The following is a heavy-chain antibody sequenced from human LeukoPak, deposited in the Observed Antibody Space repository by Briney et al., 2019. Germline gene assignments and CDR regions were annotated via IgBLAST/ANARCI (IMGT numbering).Heavy chain of an antibody. CDR3: AKDCAVGSLGS. Sequence: GGTLRLSCAASGFTFSGFAMSWVRQAPGKGLEWVSSVSRFGDGTFYADSVRGRFTISRDNSKNTLYLQMNSLRADDTAVYYCAKDCAVGSLGSWGQGTLVTVSS. D-gene: IGHD4-23*01. CDR2: VSRFGDGT. CDR1: GFTFSGFA. V-gene: IGHV3-23*01. J-gene: IGHJ4*02.